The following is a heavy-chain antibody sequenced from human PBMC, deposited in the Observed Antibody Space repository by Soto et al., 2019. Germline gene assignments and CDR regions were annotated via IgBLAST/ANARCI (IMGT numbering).Heavy chain of an antibody. Sequence: QVQLVQSGAEVKKPGASVKVSCKASGYTFTSYDINWVRQATGQGLEWMGWMNPNSGNTGYAQKFQGRVTMTRNTSRSTAYMGLSSLRSEDTAVYYCARGGTYYYDSSGLGFDYWGQGTLVTVSS. J-gene: IGHJ4*02. CDR2: MNPNSGNT. CDR3: ARGGTYYYDSSGLGFDY. CDR1: GYTFTSYD. D-gene: IGHD3-22*01. V-gene: IGHV1-8*01.